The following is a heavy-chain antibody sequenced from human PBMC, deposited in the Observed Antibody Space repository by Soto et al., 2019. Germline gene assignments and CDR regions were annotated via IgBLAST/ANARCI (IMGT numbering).Heavy chain of an antibody. CDR2: ISYDGSNK. D-gene: IGHD5-18*01. CDR1: GFTFSSYG. CDR3: LIQLWLRGIDY. J-gene: IGHJ4*02. V-gene: IGHV3-30*03. Sequence: PGGSLRLSCAASGFTFSSYGMHWVRQAPGKGLEWVAVISYDGSNKYYADSVKGRFTISRDNSKNTLYLQMNSLRAEDTAVYYCLIQLWLRGIDYWGQGTLVTVSS.